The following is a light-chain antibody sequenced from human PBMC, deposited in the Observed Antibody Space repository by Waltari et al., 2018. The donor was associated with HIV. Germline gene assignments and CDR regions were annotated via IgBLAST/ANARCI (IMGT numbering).Light chain of an antibody. Sequence: SYVLTQPTSVSVAPGQTARITCGGTNIGSTTAHWYQQKPGQAPVLVVYDDNDRPPGIPERFFGSNSGNTATLTITRVEAGDEADYYCQVWDSGSDHPDVVFGGGTKLTVL. J-gene: IGLJ2*01. V-gene: IGLV3-21*02. CDR1: NIGSTT. CDR2: DDN. CDR3: QVWDSGSDHPDVV.